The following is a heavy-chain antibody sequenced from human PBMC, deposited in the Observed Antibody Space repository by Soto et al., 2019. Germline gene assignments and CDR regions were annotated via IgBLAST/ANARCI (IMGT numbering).Heavy chain of an antibody. Sequence: SETLSLTCTVSGASITSGSYSWSWIRQAPGKGLEWIGNIHVTGYTAFSPSLKRRVTMSVDTSKNQFSLNVNSVTAADTAVYFCARGGALRPNGHVPLDFWGQGTLVTVSS. CDR2: IHVTGYT. CDR3: ARGGALRPNGHVPLDF. V-gene: IGHV4-30-2*01. J-gene: IGHJ4*02. D-gene: IGHD3-16*01. CDR1: GASITSGSYS.